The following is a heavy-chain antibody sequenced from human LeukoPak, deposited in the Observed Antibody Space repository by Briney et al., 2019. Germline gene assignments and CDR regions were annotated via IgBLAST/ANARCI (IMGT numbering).Heavy chain of an antibody. V-gene: IGHV3-30*02. D-gene: IGHD5-18*01. CDR3: AKDLFRGYSYGSGEYFDY. CDR1: GFTFSSYG. J-gene: IGHJ4*02. Sequence: GGSLRLSCAASGFTFSSYGMHWVRQAPGKGLEWVAFIRYDGSNKYYADSVKGRFTISRDNSKNTLYLQMHSLRAEDTAVYYCAKDLFRGYSYGSGEYFDYWGQGTLVTVSS. CDR2: IRYDGSNK.